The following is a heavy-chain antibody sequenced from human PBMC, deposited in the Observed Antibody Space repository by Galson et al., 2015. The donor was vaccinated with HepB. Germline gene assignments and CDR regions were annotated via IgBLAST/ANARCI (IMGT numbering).Heavy chain of an antibody. V-gene: IGHV1-24*01. Sequence: SVKVSCKVSGYTLTELSMHWVRQAPGKGLEWVGGFDPEDGETIYAQKFQGRVTMTEDTSTDTAYMELSSLRSEDTAVYYCATYPYSSGWYTRGLKYYFDYWGQGTLVTVSS. CDR1: GYTLTELS. J-gene: IGHJ4*02. D-gene: IGHD6-19*01. CDR3: ATYPYSSGWYTRGLKYYFDY. CDR2: FDPEDGET.